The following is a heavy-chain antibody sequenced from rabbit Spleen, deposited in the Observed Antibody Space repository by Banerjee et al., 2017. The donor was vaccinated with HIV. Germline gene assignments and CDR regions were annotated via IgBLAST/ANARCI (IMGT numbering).Heavy chain of an antibody. V-gene: IGHV1S40*01. J-gene: IGHJ6*01. CDR2: IDSGSSGFT. Sequence: QSLEESGGDLVKPGASLTLTCTASGVSFSISSYMCWVHQAPGKGLEWIACIDSGSSGFTYYATWAKGRFTCSKTSSTTVTLQMTRLTAADTATYFCARDTSSSFSSYGMALWGPGTLVTVS. CDR1: GVSFSISSY. D-gene: IGHD1-1*01. CDR3: ARDTSSSFSSYGMAL.